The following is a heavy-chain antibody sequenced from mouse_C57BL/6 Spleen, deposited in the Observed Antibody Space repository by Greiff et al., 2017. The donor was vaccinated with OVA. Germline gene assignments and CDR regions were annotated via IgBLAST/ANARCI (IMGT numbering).Heavy chain of an antibody. CDR3: AREKRLGQDWYFDV. CDR2: ISYDGSN. Sequence: EVQLQQSGPGLVKPSQSLSLTCSVTGYSITSGYYWNWIRQFPGNKLEWMGYISYDGSNNYNPSLKNRISITRDTSKNQFFLKLNSVTTEDTATYYCAREKRLGQDWYFDVWGTGTTVTVSS. D-gene: IGHD4-1*01. J-gene: IGHJ1*03. V-gene: IGHV3-6*01. CDR1: GYSITSGYY.